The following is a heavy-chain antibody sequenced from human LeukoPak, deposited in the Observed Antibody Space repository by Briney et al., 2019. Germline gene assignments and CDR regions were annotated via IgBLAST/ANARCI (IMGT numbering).Heavy chain of an antibody. CDR3: VRRDPGWNYFDY. CDR2: IYYTGKN. CDR1: GGSINSHY. J-gene: IGHJ4*02. V-gene: IGHV4-59*08. D-gene: IGHD6-19*01. Sequence: SETLSLTCAVSGGSINSHYWGWIRQPPGKGLQWIGDIYYTGKNNYNPSLKSRVTISLDTSKDHLSLNLTSVVAADTAIYYCVRRDPGWNYFDYWGQGILVTVSS.